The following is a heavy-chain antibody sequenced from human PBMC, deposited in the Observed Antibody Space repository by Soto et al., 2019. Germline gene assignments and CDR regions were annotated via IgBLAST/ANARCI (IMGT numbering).Heavy chain of an antibody. J-gene: IGHJ4*02. CDR1: GFSLSSSGVG. CDR2: IYWDDDK. Sequence: QITLKESGPTLVKPTQTLTLTCTFSGFSLSSSGVGVGWIRQPPGKALEWLALIYWDDDKRYSPSLKTRLTVTKATSKNQVVFTMTDMDPVDTAPYFCAHRDCGGGSCPFDYWGQGTLVTVSS. V-gene: IGHV2-5*02. CDR3: AHRDCGGGSCPFDY. D-gene: IGHD2-15*01.